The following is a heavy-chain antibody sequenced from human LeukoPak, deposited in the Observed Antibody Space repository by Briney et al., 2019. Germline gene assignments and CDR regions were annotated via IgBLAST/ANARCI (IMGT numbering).Heavy chain of an antibody. CDR1: GFTSDDYA. D-gene: IGHD5-12*01. CDR2: ISWNSDTI. CDR3: ATNGGGDSGYGNFDY. V-gene: IGHV3-9*02. Sequence: SLRLSCAVSGFTSDDYAMHWVRQVPGKGLEWVSGISWNSDTIGLADSVKGRFTISRDNAKNSLYLQMNSLRTEDTALYYCATNGGGDSGYGNFDYWGQGTLVTVSS. J-gene: IGHJ4*02.